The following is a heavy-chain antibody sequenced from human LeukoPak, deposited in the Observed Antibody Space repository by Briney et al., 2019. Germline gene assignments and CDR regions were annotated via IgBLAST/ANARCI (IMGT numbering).Heavy chain of an antibody. V-gene: IGHV3-20*04. D-gene: IGHD1-26*01. J-gene: IGHJ4*02. Sequence: GGSLRLSCAASGFTFDDYGMSWVRQAPGKGLEWVSGINWNGGSTGYADSVKGRFTISRDNAKNSLYLQMNSLRAEDTALYYCERERGSYYSDYFDYWGQGTLVTVSS. CDR2: INWNGGST. CDR1: GFTFDDYG. CDR3: ERERGSYYSDYFDY.